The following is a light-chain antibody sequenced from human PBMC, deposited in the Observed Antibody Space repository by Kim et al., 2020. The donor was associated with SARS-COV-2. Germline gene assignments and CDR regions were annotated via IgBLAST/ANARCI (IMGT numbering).Light chain of an antibody. J-gene: IGLJ3*02. V-gene: IGLV10-54*01. CDR3: SAWESNLNDLV. CDR1: HNNICYHR. Sequence: PTATLPCPRNHNNICYHRPSWLQQQQRRPPTLLPYTTGRRPSAISERLSASRSGNTASLTIAGLPPADEADYYCSAWESNLNDLVFGGGTQLTVL. CDR2: TTG.